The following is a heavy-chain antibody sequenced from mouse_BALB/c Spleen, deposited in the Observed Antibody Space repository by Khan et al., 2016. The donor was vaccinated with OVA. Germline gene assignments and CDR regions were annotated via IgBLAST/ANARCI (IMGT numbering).Heavy chain of an antibody. J-gene: IGHJ1*01. CDR3: ARISSYWYSDV. CDR1: GYTFTNYG. V-gene: IGHV9-1*02. D-gene: IGHD6-2*01. Sequence: QIQLVQSGPELKKPGETVKISCKASGYTFTNYGMNWVKQAPGKGLKWMGWINTYTGEPTSADDFKGRFVFSLETSASTAYLQLRNLKNQEMTTYFWARISSYWYSDVWGAGTTITVSS. CDR2: INTYTGEP.